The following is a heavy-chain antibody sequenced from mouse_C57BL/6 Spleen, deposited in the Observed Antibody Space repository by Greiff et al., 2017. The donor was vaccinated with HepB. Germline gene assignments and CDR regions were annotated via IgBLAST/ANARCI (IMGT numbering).Heavy chain of an antibody. V-gene: IGHV1-26*01. CDR1: GYTFTDYY. CDR3: ALPGYFDV. CDR2: INPNNGGT. J-gene: IGHJ1*03. Sequence: EVQLQQSGPELVKPGASVKISCKASGYTFTDYYMNWVKQSHGKSLEWIGDINPNNGGTSYNQKFKGKATLTVDKSSSTAYMELRSLTSEDSAVYYCALPGYFDVWGTGTTVTVSS.